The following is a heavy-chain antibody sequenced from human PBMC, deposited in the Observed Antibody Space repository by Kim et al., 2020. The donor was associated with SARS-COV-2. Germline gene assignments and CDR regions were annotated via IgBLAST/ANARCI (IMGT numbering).Heavy chain of an antibody. D-gene: IGHD2-2*03. CDR2: IGGSCDYT. J-gene: IGHJ5*02. CDR3: ARGPQYSFYRNGYFYH. V-gene: IGHV3-23*01. CDR1: GFTFNSHA. Sequence: GGSLRLSCTASGFTFNSHAISWVRQAPGKGLQWVSAIGGSCDYTYYSDSVKGRFTISRDNSRNMLFLQMNSLGAEDTGLYFCARGPQYSFYRNGYFYHWGQGTLVSVSS.